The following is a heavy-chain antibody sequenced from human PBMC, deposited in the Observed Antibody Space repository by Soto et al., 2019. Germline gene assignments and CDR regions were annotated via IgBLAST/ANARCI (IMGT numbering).Heavy chain of an antibody. CDR3: ARDGPSMVRGVYYYYGMDV. Sequence: PSETLSLTCAVYGGSFSGYYWSWIRQPPGKGPEWIGEINHSGSTNYNPSLKSRVTISVDTSKNQFSLKLSSVTAADTAVYYCARDGPSMVRGVYYYYGMDVWGQGTTVTVSS. CDR1: GGSFSGYY. J-gene: IGHJ6*02. V-gene: IGHV4-34*01. CDR2: INHSGST. D-gene: IGHD3-10*01.